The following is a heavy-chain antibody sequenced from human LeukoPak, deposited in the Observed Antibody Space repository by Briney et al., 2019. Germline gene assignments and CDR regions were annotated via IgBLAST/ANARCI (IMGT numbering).Heavy chain of an antibody. J-gene: IGHJ6*02. D-gene: IGHD2-21*02. Sequence: GGSLRLSCAASGFPLSAYWMNWVRQAPGKGLQWLANIKQDGTVQHYVDSVKGRFTISRDNAKNSLFLQMNSLRAEDTALYYCARDYTATGAMDVWGQGTTVTVS. CDR1: GFPLSAYW. CDR3: ARDYTATGAMDV. V-gene: IGHV3-7*01. CDR2: IKQDGTVQ.